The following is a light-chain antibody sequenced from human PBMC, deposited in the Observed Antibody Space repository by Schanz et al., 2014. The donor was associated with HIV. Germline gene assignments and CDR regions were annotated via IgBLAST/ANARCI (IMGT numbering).Light chain of an antibody. CDR1: QSVGSN. CDR2: DAS. Sequence: EIVLTQSPGTLSLSPGERATLSCRASQSVGSNLAWYQQKPGQAPRLLIYDASNRATGIPARFSGSESGTDFTLTISRVEPEDFAVYYCQQYGNSPLTFGGGTKVEIK. J-gene: IGKJ4*01. V-gene: IGKV3-20*01. CDR3: QQYGNSPLT.